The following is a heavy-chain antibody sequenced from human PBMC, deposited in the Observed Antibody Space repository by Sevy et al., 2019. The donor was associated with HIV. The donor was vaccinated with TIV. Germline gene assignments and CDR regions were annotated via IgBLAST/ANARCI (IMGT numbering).Heavy chain of an antibody. CDR1: GFTFSNAW. V-gene: IGHV3-15*05. CDR2: IKSKTYGGTR. Sequence: GGSLRLSCAASGFTFSNAWMSWVRQAPGKGLEWVGRIKSKTYGGTRDLAAPVKGRITISRDDSGNTLYMQINSLKIEDTGVYYCATGLGKSDFDYWGQGTLVTVSS. D-gene: IGHD3-9*01. J-gene: IGHJ4*02. CDR3: ATGLGKSDFDY.